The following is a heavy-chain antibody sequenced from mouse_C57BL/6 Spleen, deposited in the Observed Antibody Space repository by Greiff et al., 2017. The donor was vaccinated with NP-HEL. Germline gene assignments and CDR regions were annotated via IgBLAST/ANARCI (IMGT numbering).Heavy chain of an antibody. Sequence: EVKLVESEGGLVQPGSSMKLSCTASGFTFSDYYMAWVRQVPEKGLEWVANINYDGSSTYYLDSLKSRFIISRDNAKNILYLQMSSLKSEDTATYDCARVLLLRSRYYFDYWGQGTTLTVSS. V-gene: IGHV5-16*01. J-gene: IGHJ2*01. CDR1: GFTFSDYY. CDR3: ARVLLLRSRYYFDY. D-gene: IGHD1-1*01. CDR2: INYDGSST.